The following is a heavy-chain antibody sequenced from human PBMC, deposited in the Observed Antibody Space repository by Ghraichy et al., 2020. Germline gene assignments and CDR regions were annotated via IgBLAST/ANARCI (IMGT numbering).Heavy chain of an antibody. CDR3: ARNPPHYEFWSGYQNYYYYGMDV. J-gene: IGHJ6*01. V-gene: IGHV4-34*01. CDR2: INHSGST. Sequence: EINHSGSTNYNPSLKSRVTRSVDTSKNKFSLKLRSVTAADTAVYYCARNPPHYEFWSGYQNYYYYGMDV. D-gene: IGHD3-3*01.